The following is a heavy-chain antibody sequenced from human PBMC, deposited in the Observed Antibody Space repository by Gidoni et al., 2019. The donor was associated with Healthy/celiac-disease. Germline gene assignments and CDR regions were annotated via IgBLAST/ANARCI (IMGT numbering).Heavy chain of an antibody. CDR1: GFTFSSYA. V-gene: IGHV3-23*01. CDR2: ISGSGGST. CDR3: AKSEADQDYYYGMDV. Sequence: EVQLLESGGGLVQLGGSLRLSCAASGFTFSSYAMSWVRQAPGKGLEWVSAISGSGGSTYYADSVKGRFTISRDNSKNTLYLQMNSLSAEDTAVYYCAKSEADQDYYYGMDVWGQGTTVTVSS. J-gene: IGHJ6*02.